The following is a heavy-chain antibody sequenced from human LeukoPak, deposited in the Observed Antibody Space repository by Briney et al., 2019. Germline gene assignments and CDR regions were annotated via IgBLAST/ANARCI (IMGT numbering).Heavy chain of an antibody. CDR3: AKGYYDYVWGSYYFDY. Sequence: PGGSLRLSCAASGFSIDDHGMSWVRQVPGKGLQWVAGINWNGGSTGYADSVKGRFTISRDNAKNSLYLQMNSLRAEDTAVYYCAKGYYDYVWGSYYFDYWGQGTLVTVSS. J-gene: IGHJ4*02. D-gene: IGHD3-16*01. CDR1: GFSIDDHG. CDR2: INWNGGST. V-gene: IGHV3-20*04.